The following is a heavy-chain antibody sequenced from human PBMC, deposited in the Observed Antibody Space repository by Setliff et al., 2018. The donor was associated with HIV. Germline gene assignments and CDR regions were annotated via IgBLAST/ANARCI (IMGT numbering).Heavy chain of an antibody. J-gene: IGHJ6*03. CDR3: ARERRWLEDHYYYMDV. CDR2: IYTSGST. V-gene: IGHV4-4*07. D-gene: IGHD5-18*01. Sequence: SETLSLTCTVSGGSISSYYWSWVRQPAGKGLEWIGRIYTSGSTNYNPSLKSRITLSVDKSKNQFSLKLKSMTVADTAKYFCARERRWLEDHYYYMDVWGNGTTVTVSS. CDR1: GGSISSYY.